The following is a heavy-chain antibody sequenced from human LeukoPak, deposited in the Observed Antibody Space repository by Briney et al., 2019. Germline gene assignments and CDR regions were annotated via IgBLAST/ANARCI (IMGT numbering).Heavy chain of an antibody. V-gene: IGHV1-46*01. J-gene: IGHJ4*02. CDR3: MVRGVIPKIDY. CDR2: INPSGGST. D-gene: IGHD3-10*01. CDR1: GYTSTSYY. Sequence: ASVKVSCKASGYTSTSYYMHWVRQAPGQGLEWMGIINPSGGSTSYAQKFQGRVTMTRDTSTSTVYMELSSLRSEDTAVYYCMVRGVIPKIDYWGQGTLVTVSS.